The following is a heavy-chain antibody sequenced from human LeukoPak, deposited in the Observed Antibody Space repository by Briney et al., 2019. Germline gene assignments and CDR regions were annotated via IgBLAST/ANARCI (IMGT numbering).Heavy chain of an antibody. D-gene: IGHD2-2*03. CDR1: GGSISSGSYY. J-gene: IGHJ3*02. CDR2: INHSGST. CDR3: ARELSFGYCSSTSCNDAFDI. Sequence: SETLSLTCTVSGGSISSGSYYWSWIRQPPGKGLEWIGEINHSGSTNYNPSLKSRVTISVDTSKNQFSLKLSSVTAADTAVYYCARELSFGYCSSTSCNDAFDIWGQGTMVTVSS. V-gene: IGHV4-39*07.